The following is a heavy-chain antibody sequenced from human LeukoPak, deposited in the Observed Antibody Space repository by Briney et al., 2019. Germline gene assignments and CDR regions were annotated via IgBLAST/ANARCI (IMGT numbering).Heavy chain of an antibody. D-gene: IGHD2-2*01. CDR1: GFTFSSYS. CDR2: INIDGSNT. CDR3: AGRYCSSPRCYADVYCYGMDV. Sequence: GGSLRLSCAASGFTFSSYSMHWVRQAPGKGLVWVSLINIDGSNTFYADSVKGRFTISRDNAKNTRYLQMNSLRAKDTAVYYCAGRYCSSPRCYADVYCYGMDVWGQGNTVPLSS. V-gene: IGHV3-74*01. J-gene: IGHJ6*02.